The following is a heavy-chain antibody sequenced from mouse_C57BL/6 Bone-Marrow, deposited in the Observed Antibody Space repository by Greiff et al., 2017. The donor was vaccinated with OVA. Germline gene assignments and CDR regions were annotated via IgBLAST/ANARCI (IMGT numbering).Heavy chain of an antibody. CDR3: AREDYDYDGAWFAY. Sequence: EVKVEESGPGMVKPSQSLSLTCTVTGYSITSGYDWHWIRHFPGNKLEWMGYISYSGSTNYNPSLKSRISITHDTSKNHFFLKLNSVTTEDTATYYCAREDYDYDGAWFAYWGQGTLVTVSA. D-gene: IGHD2-4*01. CDR1: GYSITSGYD. V-gene: IGHV3-1*01. CDR2: ISYSGST. J-gene: IGHJ3*01.